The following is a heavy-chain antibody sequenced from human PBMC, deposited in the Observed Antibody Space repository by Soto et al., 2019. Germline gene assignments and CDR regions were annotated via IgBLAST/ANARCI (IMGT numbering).Heavy chain of an antibody. J-gene: IGHJ5*02. CDR2: IYPGDSDT. CDR1: GYSFTSYW. Sequence: GGSLRLSCKGSGYSFTSYWIGWVRQMPGKGLEWMGIIYPGDSDTRYSPSFQGQVTISADKSISTAYLQWSSLKASDTAMYYCARSSPAYNYDFWSGYYTTQGNWFDPWGQGTLVTVSS. V-gene: IGHV5-51*01. D-gene: IGHD3-3*01. CDR3: ARSSPAYNYDFWSGYYTTQGNWFDP.